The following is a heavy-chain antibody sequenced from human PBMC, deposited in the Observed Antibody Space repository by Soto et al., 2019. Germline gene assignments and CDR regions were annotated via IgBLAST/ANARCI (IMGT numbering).Heavy chain of an antibody. Sequence: EVQLVESGGGLVQPGGSLRLSCAASGFTFSSYSMNWVRQAPGKGLEWVSYISSSSSTIYYADSVKGRFTISRDNAKNSLYLQMNSLRAEDTAVYYCARDGPIAAADYWGQGTLVTVSS. CDR2: ISSSSSTI. CDR3: ARDGPIAAADY. CDR1: GFTFSSYS. J-gene: IGHJ4*02. D-gene: IGHD6-25*01. V-gene: IGHV3-48*01.